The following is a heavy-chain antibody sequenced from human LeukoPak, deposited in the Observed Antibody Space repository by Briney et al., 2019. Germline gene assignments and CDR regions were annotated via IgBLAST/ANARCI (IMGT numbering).Heavy chain of an antibody. V-gene: IGHV1-46*01. Sequence: GASVKVSCKASGYTFTSYYMHWVRQGPGQGLEWMGIINPSGGSTSYAQKFQGRVTMTRDASTNTVYMELSSLRSEDTAVFYCVRGVSSIAALNPFWYFDLWGRGTLVTVSS. J-gene: IGHJ2*01. CDR1: GYTFTSYY. CDR2: INPSGGST. CDR3: VRGVSSIAALNPFWYFDL. D-gene: IGHD6-6*01.